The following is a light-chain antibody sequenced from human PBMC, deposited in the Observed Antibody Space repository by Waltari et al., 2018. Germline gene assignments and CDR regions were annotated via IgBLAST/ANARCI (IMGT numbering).Light chain of an antibody. CDR2: STS. CDR3: LLYFGGAWV. V-gene: IGLV7-43*01. CDR1: TGAVTSTYY. J-gene: IGLJ3*02. Sequence: QTVVTQEPSLTVSPGGTVTLTCASNTGAVTSTYYPNWFQQKPGQVPRGLIYSTSNKHSWPPARFSGSLLGGKVALTRAGVQLEDEAEYYCLLYFGGAWVFGGGTKLTVL.